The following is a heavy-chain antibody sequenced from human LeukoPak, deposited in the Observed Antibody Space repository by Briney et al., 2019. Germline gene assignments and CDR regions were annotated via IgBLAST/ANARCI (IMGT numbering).Heavy chain of an antibody. J-gene: IGHJ4*02. V-gene: IGHV1-69*04. CDR2: IIPILGIA. CDR3: ASSSGGDGYNHGGLLDY. D-gene: IGHD5-12*01. Sequence: SVKVSFKASGGTFISYAISWVRQAPGQGLEWMGRIIPILGIANYAQKFQGRVTITADKSTSTAYMELSSLRSEDTAVYYCASSSGGDGYNHGGLLDYWGQGTLVTVSS. CDR1: GGTFISYA.